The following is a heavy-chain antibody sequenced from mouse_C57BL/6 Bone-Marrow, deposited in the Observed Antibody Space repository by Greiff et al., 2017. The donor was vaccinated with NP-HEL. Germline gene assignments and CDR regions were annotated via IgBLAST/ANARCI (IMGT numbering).Heavy chain of an antibody. CDR1: GYTFTSYG. V-gene: IGHV1-81*01. D-gene: IGHD1-1*01. J-gene: IGHJ1*03. CDR2: IYPRSGNT. Sequence: VKLMESGAELARPGASVKLSCKASGYTFTSYGISWVKQRTGQGLEWIGEIYPRSGNTYYNEKFKGKATLTADKSSSTAYMELRSLTSEDSAVYFCTRGILDYGSSYLYFDVWGTGTTDTVSS. CDR3: TRGILDYGSSYLYFDV.